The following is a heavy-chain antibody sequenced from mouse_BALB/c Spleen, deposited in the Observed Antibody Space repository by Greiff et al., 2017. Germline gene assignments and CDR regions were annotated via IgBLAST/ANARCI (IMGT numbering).Heavy chain of an antibody. CDR1: GYTFTSYW. J-gene: IGHJ4*01. V-gene: IGHV1S81*02. Sequence: QVQLQQSGAELVKPGASVKLSCKASGYTFTSYWMHWVKQRPGQGLEWIGEINPSNGRTNYNEKFKSKATLTVDKSSSTAYMQLSSLTSEDSAVYYCANYAMDYWGQGTSVTVSS. CDR3: ANYAMDY. CDR2: INPSNGRT.